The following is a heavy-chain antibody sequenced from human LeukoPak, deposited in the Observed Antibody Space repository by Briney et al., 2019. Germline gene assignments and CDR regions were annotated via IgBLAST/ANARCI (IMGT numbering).Heavy chain of an antibody. Sequence: SETLSLTCIVSGGSISSYYWSWIRQPAGKGLEWIGRIYTSGSTNYNPSLKSRVTMSVDTSKNQFSLKLSSVTAADTAVYYCAREVAVTKNAYYFDYWGQGTLVTVSS. J-gene: IGHJ4*02. D-gene: IGHD2-21*02. CDR1: GGSISSYY. CDR2: IYTSGST. CDR3: AREVAVTKNAYYFDY. V-gene: IGHV4-4*07.